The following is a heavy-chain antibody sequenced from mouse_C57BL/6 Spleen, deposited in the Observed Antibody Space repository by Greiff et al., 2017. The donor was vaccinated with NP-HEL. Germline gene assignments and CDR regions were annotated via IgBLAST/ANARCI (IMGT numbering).Heavy chain of an antibody. D-gene: IGHD4-1*01. J-gene: IGHJ3*01. Sequence: LQESGPELVKPGASVKISCKASGYAFSSSWMNWVKQRPGKGLEWIGRIYPGDGDTNYNGKFKGKATLTADKSSSTAYMQLSSLTSEDSAVYFCARLGQGFAYWGQGTLVTVSA. CDR1: GYAFSSSW. V-gene: IGHV1-82*01. CDR2: IYPGDGDT. CDR3: ARLGQGFAY.